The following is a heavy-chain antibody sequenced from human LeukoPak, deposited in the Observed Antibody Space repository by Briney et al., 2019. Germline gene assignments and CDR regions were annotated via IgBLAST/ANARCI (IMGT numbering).Heavy chain of an antibody. CDR3: ANVGYYDFWSGYYM. V-gene: IGHV3-74*01. CDR2: IESDGSRT. D-gene: IGHD3-3*01. Sequence: PGGSLRLSCAASGFTFSNCWMHWVRQAPGKGLEWVSRIESDGSRTRYADSVKGRFTISRDNSKNTLYLQMNSLRAEDTAVYYCANVGYYDFWSGYYMWGQGTLVTVSP. CDR1: GFTFSNCW. J-gene: IGHJ4*02.